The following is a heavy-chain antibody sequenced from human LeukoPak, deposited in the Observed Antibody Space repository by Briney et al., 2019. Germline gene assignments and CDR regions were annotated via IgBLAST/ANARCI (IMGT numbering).Heavy chain of an antibody. D-gene: IGHD2-21*02. J-gene: IGHJ5*02. CDR3: ARETAKTYTWFGP. Sequence: SSQTLSLTCTVSGGSICSGGYYWSWIRQHPGRGLEWIGYIYYSGSTYYNPSLKSRVTISVDTSKNQFSLKLSSVTAADTAVYYCARETAKTYTWFGPWGQGTLVTVSS. CDR1: GGSICSGGYY. V-gene: IGHV4-31*03. CDR2: IYYSGST.